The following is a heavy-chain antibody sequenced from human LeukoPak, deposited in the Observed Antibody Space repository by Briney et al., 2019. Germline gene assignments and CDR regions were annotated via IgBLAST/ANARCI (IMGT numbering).Heavy chain of an antibody. CDR1: GFTFSSYA. Sequence: RGSLRLSCAASGFTFSSYAMSWVRQAPGKGLEWVSAISGSGGSTYYADSVKGRFTISRDNSKNTLYLQMNSLRAEDTAVYYCAKGQLRLQLWCFDYWGQGTLVTVSS. V-gene: IGHV3-23*01. J-gene: IGHJ4*02. D-gene: IGHD5-18*01. CDR2: ISGSGGST. CDR3: AKGQLRLQLWCFDY.